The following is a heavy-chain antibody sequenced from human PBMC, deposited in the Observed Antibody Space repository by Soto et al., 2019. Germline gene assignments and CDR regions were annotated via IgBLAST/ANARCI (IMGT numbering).Heavy chain of an antibody. V-gene: IGHV3-23*01. Sequence: GGSLRLSCAASGFTFSSYAMSWVRQAPGKGLEWVSAISGSGGSTYYADSVKGRFTISRDNSKNTLYLQMNSLRAEYTAVYYCANGYYDLDGMDVWGQGTTVTVSS. CDR3: ANGYYDLDGMDV. CDR1: GFTFSSYA. D-gene: IGHD3-22*01. CDR2: ISGSGGST. J-gene: IGHJ6*02.